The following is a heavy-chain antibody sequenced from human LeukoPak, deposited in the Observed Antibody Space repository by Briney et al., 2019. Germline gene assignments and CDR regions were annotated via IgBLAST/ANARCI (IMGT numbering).Heavy chain of an antibody. CDR2: IYYSGST. CDR3: ARHLFPNAPLFQH. V-gene: IGHV4-39*01. Sequence: SETLSLACTVSGGSISSSSYYWGWIRQPPGKGLEWIGSIYYSGSTYYNPSLKSRVTISVDTSKNQFSLKLSSVTAADTAVYYCARHLFPNAPLFQHWGQGTLVTVSS. D-gene: IGHD3-3*01. J-gene: IGHJ1*01. CDR1: GGSISSSSYY.